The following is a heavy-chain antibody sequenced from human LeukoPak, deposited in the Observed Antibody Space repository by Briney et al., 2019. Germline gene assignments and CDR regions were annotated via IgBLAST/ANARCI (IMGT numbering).Heavy chain of an antibody. CDR2: INPNSGGT. J-gene: IGHJ5*02. D-gene: IGHD6-6*01. CDR3: HGEDRQLGAGGP. Sequence: ASVKVSCKASGYTFTGYYMHWVRQAPGQGLEWMGWINPNSGGTNYAQKFQGRVTMTRDTSISTAYMELSRLRSDDTAVYYCHGEDRQLGAGGPWDQGTLVTVSS. CDR1: GYTFTGYY. V-gene: IGHV1-2*02.